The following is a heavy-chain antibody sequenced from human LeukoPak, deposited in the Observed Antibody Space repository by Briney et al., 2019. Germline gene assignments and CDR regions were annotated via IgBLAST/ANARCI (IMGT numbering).Heavy chain of an antibody. V-gene: IGHV1-24*01. CDR3: ATARWQQLLFDY. J-gene: IGHJ4*02. CDR1: GYTLTELS. D-gene: IGHD6-13*01. Sequence: ASVKVSCKVSGYTLTELSMHWVQQAPGKGLEWMGGFDPEDGETIYAQKFQGRVTMTEDTSTDTAYMELSSLRSEDTAVYYCATARWQQLLFDYWGQGTLVTVSS. CDR2: FDPEDGET.